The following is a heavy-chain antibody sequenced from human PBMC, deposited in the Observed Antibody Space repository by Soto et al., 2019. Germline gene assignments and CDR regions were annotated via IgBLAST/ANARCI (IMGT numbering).Heavy chain of an antibody. Sequence: SVKVSCKASGYTFTSYSISWVRQAPGQGLEWMGGIIPIFGTANYAQKFQGRVTITADESTSTAYMELSSLRSEDTAVYYCARDISIAAAGDYYYYGMDVWGQGTTVTVSS. CDR1: GYTFTSYS. J-gene: IGHJ6*02. CDR2: IIPIFGTA. V-gene: IGHV1-69*13. CDR3: ARDISIAAAGDYYYYGMDV. D-gene: IGHD6-13*01.